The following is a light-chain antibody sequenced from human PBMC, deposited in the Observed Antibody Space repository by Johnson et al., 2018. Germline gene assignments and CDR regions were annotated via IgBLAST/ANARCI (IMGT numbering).Light chain of an antibody. J-gene: IGLJ1*01. CDR1: SSNIGNNY. CDR3: GTWDSSLSAGNV. CDR2: ENN. V-gene: IGLV1-51*02. Sequence: QSVLTQPPSVSAAPGQKVTISCSGSSSNIGNNYVSWYQQLPGKAPKLLIYENNKRPSGIPDRFSGSKSGTSATLGITGLQTGDEADYYCGTWDSSLSAGNVVGTGTKVTVL.